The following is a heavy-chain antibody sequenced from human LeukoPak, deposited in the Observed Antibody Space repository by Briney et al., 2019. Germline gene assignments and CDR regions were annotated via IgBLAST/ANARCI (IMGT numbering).Heavy chain of an antibody. J-gene: IGHJ4*02. V-gene: IGHV3-30*18. D-gene: IGHD2-2*01. CDR1: GFTFSSYG. CDR3: AKVPSDRLNKVPAAMQVVDY. CDR2: ISYDGSNK. Sequence: GGSLRLSCAASGFTFSSYGMHCVRQAPGKGLEWVAVISYDGSNKYYADSVKGRFTISRDNSKNTLYLQMNSLRAEDTAVYYCAKVPSDRLNKVPAAMQVVDYWGQGTLVTVSS.